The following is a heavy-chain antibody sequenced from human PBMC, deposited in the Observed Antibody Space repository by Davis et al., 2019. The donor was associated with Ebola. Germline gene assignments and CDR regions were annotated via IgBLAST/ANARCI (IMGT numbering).Heavy chain of an antibody. CDR1: GFTFTSSA. V-gene: IGHV1-58*01. CDR3: AASETARSYYYGMDV. J-gene: IGHJ6*02. CDR2: IVVGSGNT. Sequence: SVKVSCKASGFTFTSSAVQWVRQARGQRLEWIGWIVVGSGNTNYAQKFQERVTITRDMSTSTAYMELSSLRSEDTAVYYCAASETARSYYYGMDVWGQGTTVTVSS.